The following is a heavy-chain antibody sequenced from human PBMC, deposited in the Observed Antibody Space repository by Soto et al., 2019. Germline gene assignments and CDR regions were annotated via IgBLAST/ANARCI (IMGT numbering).Heavy chain of an antibody. Sequence: QLQLQESGPGLVKPSETLSLTCTVSGGSISSSSYYWGWIRQPPGKGLEWIGSIYYSGSTYYNPSLQSRITISVDTSKNQFSLKLSSVTAADTAVYYCAVNPETTVTTFDYWGQGTLVTVSS. CDR3: AVNPETTVTTFDY. V-gene: IGHV4-39*01. J-gene: IGHJ4*02. D-gene: IGHD4-17*01. CDR1: GGSISSSSYY. CDR2: IYYSGST.